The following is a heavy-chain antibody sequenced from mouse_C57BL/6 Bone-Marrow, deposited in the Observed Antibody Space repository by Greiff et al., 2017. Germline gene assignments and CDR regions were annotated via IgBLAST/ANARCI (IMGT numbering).Heavy chain of an antibody. V-gene: IGHV14-2*01. CDR1: GFNIKDYY. CDR3: ARSITTVVAEDYFDY. J-gene: IGHJ2*01. D-gene: IGHD1-1*01. CDR2: IDPEDGET. Sequence: VQLQQSGAELVKPGASVKLSCTASGFNIKDYYMHWVKQRTEQGLEWIGRIDPEDGETKYAPKFQGKATITADTSSNTAYLHLSSLTSEDTAVYYCARSITTVVAEDYFDYWGQGTTLTVSS.